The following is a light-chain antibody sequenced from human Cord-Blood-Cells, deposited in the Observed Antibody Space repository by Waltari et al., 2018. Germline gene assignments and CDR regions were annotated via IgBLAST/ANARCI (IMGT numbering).Light chain of an antibody. CDR1: SSDVGGYNY. CDR2: EVS. J-gene: IGLJ1*01. V-gene: IGLV2-14*01. Sequence: QSALTQPASVSGSPGQSITISCTGTSSDVGGYNYVSWYQQHPGKAPKLMIYEVSNRPSGFSNRFSGSNSGNTASLTISGLQAEDEADYYCSSYTSSSTLVFGTGTKVTVL. CDR3: SSYTSSSTLV.